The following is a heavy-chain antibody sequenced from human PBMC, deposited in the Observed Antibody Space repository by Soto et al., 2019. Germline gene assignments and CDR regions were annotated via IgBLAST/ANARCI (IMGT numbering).Heavy chain of an antibody. CDR3: ARVWTTVTNWFDP. D-gene: IGHD4-17*01. CDR1: GGSISSSNW. J-gene: IGHJ5*02. Sequence: ETLSLTCAVSGGSISSSNWWSWVRQPPGKGLEWIGEIYHSGSTNYNPSLKSRVTISVDKSKNQFSLKLSSVTAADTAVYYCARVWTTVTNWFDPWGQGTLVTVSS. V-gene: IGHV4-4*02. CDR2: IYHSGST.